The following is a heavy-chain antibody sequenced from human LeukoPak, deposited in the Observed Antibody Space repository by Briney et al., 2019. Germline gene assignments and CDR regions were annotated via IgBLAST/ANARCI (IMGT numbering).Heavy chain of an antibody. CDR3: TTDPTTWESSVH. V-gene: IGHV3-15*01. Sequence: PGGSLRLSCAASGFTFSNAWMSWVRQAPGKGLEWVGRISSKTDGGTTDYAAPVKGRFTISRDDSKNTLYLQMNSLKTEDTAVYYCTTDPTTWESSVHWGQGTLVTVSS. CDR1: GFTFSNAW. D-gene: IGHD6-19*01. J-gene: IGHJ4*02. CDR2: ISSKTDGGTT.